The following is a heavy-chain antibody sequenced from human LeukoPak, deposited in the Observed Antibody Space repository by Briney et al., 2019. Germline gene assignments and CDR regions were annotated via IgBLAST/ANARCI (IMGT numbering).Heavy chain of an antibody. CDR1: GGPISSYY. V-gene: IGHV4-59*01. J-gene: IGHJ6*02. Sequence: SETLSLTCTVSGGPISSYYWSWIRQPPGKGLEWIGYIYYSGSTNYNPSLKSRVTISVDTSKNQFSLKLSSDTAADTAVYYCSRGLYVPEQWLVRGSYYGMDVWGQGTTVTVSS. D-gene: IGHD6-19*01. CDR3: SRGLYVPEQWLVRGSYYGMDV. CDR2: IYYSGST.